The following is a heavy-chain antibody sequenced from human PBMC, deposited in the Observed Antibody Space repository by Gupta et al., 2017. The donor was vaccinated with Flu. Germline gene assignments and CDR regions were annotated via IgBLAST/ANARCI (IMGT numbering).Heavy chain of an antibody. CDR3: AKETASIGTPVFDS. V-gene: IGHV3-23*01. Sequence: VQLLESGGGLVQPGGSLRLSCAASGFPFSRFGVSCVRQAPGKGLEWVSGIGDAGDSYYADSVKGRFTISRDNSKNILSVQMDDLRVEDPAVYYCAKETASIGTPVFDSWGQGIRVIVSS. D-gene: IGHD6-13*01. J-gene: IGHJ4*02. CDR2: IGDAGDS. CDR1: GFPFSRFG.